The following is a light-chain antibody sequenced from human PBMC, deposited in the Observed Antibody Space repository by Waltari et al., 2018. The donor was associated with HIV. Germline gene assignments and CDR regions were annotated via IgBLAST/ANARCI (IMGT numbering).Light chain of an antibody. V-gene: IGLV8-61*01. Sequence: QTVVTQEPSFSVSPGGTVTVTCALTSDSVSTGHFPSWYRQAPGQPPRKLIYDVNSRSSGVPDRFSGSITGDKAVLTITGAQSDDECVYYCLLFVSASWVFGGGTKVTV. CDR1: SDSVSTGHF. CDR3: LLFVSASWV. J-gene: IGLJ3*02. CDR2: DVN.